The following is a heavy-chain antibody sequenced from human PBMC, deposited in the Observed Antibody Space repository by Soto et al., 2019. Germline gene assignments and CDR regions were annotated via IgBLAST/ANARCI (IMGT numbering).Heavy chain of an antibody. CDR1: GFTFSDYY. CDR2: ITRSSTYT. V-gene: IGHV3-11*05. Sequence: GGSLRLSCAASGFTFSDYYMSWIRQAPGKGLEWVSYITRSSTYTNYADSVKGRFTISRDNAKNSLYLQMNSLRAEDTALYYCAKGRSYYYYYGVDVWGQGTTVTVSS. CDR3: AKGRSYYYYYGVDV. J-gene: IGHJ6*02.